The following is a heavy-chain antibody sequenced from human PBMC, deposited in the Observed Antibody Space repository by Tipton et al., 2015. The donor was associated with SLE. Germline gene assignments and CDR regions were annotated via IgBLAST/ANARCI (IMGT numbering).Heavy chain of an antibody. CDR3: AREFLNPVTTVHYYFDL. Sequence: TLSLTCTVSGGSISSYYWSWIRQPAGGGLEWIGGIYTNENTNYNSSLKSRVTMSVDTSKNHFSLKLISVTAADTAVYYCAREFLNPVTTVHYYFDLWGRGTLVTVSS. CDR1: GGSISSYY. V-gene: IGHV4-4*07. J-gene: IGHJ2*01. CDR2: IYTNENT. D-gene: IGHD4-11*01.